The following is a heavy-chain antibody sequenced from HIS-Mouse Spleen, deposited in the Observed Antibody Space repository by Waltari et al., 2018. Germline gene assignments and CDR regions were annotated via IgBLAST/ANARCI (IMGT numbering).Heavy chain of an antibody. V-gene: IGHV1-18*01. D-gene: IGHD2-15*01. J-gene: IGHJ1*01. CDR3: ARGYCSGGSCYSAEYFQH. Sequence: QVQLVQSGAEVKKPAASVKVSCKASGYTFTSSAISWVVPAPGPGLEWMGWIGAYNDNTNYAQKLQGRVTMTTDTSTSTAYMELRSLRSDDTAVYYCARGYCSGGSCYSAEYFQHWGQGTLVTVSS. CDR2: IGAYNDNT. CDR1: GYTFTSSA.